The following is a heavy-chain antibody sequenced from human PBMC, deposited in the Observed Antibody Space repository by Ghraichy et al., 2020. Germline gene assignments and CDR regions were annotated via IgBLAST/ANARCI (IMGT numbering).Heavy chain of an antibody. Sequence: GGSLRLSCAASGFTFSSYAMSWVRQAPGKGLEWVSAISGSGGSTYYADSVKGRFTISRDNSKNTLYLQMNSLRAEDTAVYYCAKDQVLLNGYDVRVFDYWGQGTLVTVSS. D-gene: IGHD2/OR15-2a*01. V-gene: IGHV3-23*01. CDR3: AKDQVLLNGYDVRVFDY. J-gene: IGHJ4*02. CDR1: GFTFSSYA. CDR2: ISGSGGST.